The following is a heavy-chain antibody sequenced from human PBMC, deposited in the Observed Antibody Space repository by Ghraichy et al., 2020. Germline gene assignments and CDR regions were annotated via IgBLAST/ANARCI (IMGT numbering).Heavy chain of an antibody. CDR2: ISSSSSYI. J-gene: IGHJ6*02. CDR3: ARDYAMVRGADYYYYYGMDV. D-gene: IGHD3-10*01. CDR1: GFTFSSYS. Sequence: GGSLRLSCAASGFTFSSYSMNWVRQAPGKGLEWVSSISSSSSYIYYADSVKGRFTISRDNAKNSLYLQMNSLRAEDTAVYYCARDYAMVRGADYYYYYGMDVWGQGTTVTVSS. V-gene: IGHV3-21*01.